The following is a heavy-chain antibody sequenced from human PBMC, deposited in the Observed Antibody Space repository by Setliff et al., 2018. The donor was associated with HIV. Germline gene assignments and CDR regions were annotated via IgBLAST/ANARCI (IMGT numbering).Heavy chain of an antibody. Sequence: PGGSLRLSCAASGFVFSNAWMNWVRQAPGKGLEWVGRIKSRTDGETTDYAAPVQGRFFISRDDSKNALFLQIDSLKTEDTAVYYCATDRLPGGGTYYTGFLGYWGLGTLVTVSS. V-gene: IGHV3-15*07. D-gene: IGHD1-26*01. CDR1: GFVFSNAW. CDR3: ATDRLPGGGTYYTGFLGY. CDR2: IKSRTDGETT. J-gene: IGHJ4*02.